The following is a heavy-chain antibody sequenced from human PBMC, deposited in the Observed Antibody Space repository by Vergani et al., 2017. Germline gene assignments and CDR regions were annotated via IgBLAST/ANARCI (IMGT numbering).Heavy chain of an antibody. J-gene: IGHJ6*03. CDR2: INHSGST. D-gene: IGHD6-13*01. V-gene: IGHV4-34*01. Sequence: QVQLQQWGAGLLQPSETLSLTCAVSGWSFSGYYLSWIRQPPRKGLEWIGEINHSGSTNYNPALKSRVTISVDTSKNQCSLKLSSVTAADTAVYYCARGPGYGGYYYYYYMDVWGKGTTVTVSS. CDR1: GWSFSGYY. CDR3: ARGPGYGGYYYYYYMDV.